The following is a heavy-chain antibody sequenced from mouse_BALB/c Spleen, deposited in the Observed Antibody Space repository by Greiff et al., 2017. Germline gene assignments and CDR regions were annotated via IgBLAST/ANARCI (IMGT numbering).Heavy chain of an antibody. CDR3: NGGSYAMDY. J-gene: IGHJ4*01. V-gene: IGHV14-4*02. CDR2: IDPENGDT. Sequence: EVQLVESGAELVRSGASVKLSCTASGFNIKDYYMHWVKQRPEQGLEWIGWIDPENGDTEYAPKFQGKATMTADTSSNTAYLQLSSLTSEDTAVYYCNGGSYAMDYWGQGTSVTVSS. CDR1: GFNIKDYY.